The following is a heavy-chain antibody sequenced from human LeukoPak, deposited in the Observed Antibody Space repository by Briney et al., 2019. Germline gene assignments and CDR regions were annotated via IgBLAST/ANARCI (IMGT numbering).Heavy chain of an antibody. J-gene: IGHJ4*02. CDR3: ARGSAAPGIPPDY. D-gene: IGHD6-13*01. Sequence: GGSLRLSCAASGFTFDDYPMHWVRQAPGRGLEWVSLVNWDGSSTYYLDSVSGRFTNSRDNSKNSLYLQMDSLRTEDTAFYYCARGSAAPGIPPDYWGQGTLVTVSS. CDR2: VNWDGSST. CDR1: GFTFDDYP. V-gene: IGHV3-43*01.